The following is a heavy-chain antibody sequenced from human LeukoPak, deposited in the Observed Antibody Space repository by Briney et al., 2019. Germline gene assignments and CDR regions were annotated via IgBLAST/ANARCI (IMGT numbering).Heavy chain of an antibody. CDR3: ARDPYSGYLYYYYGMDV. CDR1: VGSFSGYY. Sequence: PSETLSLTCAVYVGSFSGYYWSWIRQPPGKGLEWIGEINHSGSANYNPSLKSRVTISVDTSKNQFSLKLSSVTAADTAVYYCARDPYSGYLYYYYGMDVWGQGTTVTVSS. J-gene: IGHJ6*02. CDR2: INHSGSA. V-gene: IGHV4-34*01. D-gene: IGHD5-12*01.